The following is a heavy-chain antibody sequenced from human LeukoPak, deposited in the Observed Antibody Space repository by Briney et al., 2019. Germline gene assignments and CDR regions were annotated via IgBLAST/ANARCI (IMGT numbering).Heavy chain of an antibody. D-gene: IGHD6-19*01. CDR3: ARGAVAFPLDFDY. J-gene: IGHJ4*02. CDR2: INSDGSST. CDR1: GFTFSSYW. Sequence: GGSLRLSCAASGFTFSSYWMHWVRQAPGKGLVWVSRINSDGSSTSYADSVKGRFTISRDNAKNTLYLQMNSLRAEDTAVYYCARGAVAFPLDFDYWGQGTLVTVSS. V-gene: IGHV3-74*01.